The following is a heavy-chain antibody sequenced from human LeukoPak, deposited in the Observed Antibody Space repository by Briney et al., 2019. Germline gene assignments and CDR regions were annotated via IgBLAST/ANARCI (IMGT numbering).Heavy chain of an antibody. Sequence: KPSETLSLTCGVYGGSLSAYYWSWIRQPPGKGLEWIGEINHSGSTNYNPSLKSRVTISVDTSKNQFSLKLSSVTAADTAVYYCARSGQWFEYFQHWGQGTLVTVSS. D-gene: IGHD3-22*01. J-gene: IGHJ1*01. CDR2: INHSGST. CDR3: ARSGQWFEYFQH. V-gene: IGHV4-34*01. CDR1: GGSLSAYY.